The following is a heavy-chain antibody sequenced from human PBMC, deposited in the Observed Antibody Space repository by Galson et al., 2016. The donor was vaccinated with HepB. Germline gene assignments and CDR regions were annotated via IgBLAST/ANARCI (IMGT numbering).Heavy chain of an antibody. CDR1: GFTFNSYR. V-gene: IGHV3-74*01. CDR2: IKSDGRST. J-gene: IGHJ4*02. Sequence: SLRLSCAASGFTFNSYRMHWVRQAPGKGLEWISRIKSDGRSTNYADSVKGRSIISRDNAKNTLYLQMNSLRAEDTAVYYWARISLVVGGTIDYWGQGTLVTVSS. D-gene: IGHD6-19*01. CDR3: ARISLVVGGTIDY.